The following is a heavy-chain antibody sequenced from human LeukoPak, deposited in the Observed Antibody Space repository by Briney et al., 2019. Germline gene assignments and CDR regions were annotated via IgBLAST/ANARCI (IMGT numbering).Heavy chain of an antibody. CDR2: IWFDGTNK. J-gene: IGHJ4*02. CDR3: AKDQYDILTGTTYYFDY. CDR1: GFTFSSFG. D-gene: IGHD3-9*01. Sequence: GGSPRLSCAASGFTFSSFGMHWVRQAPGKGLEWVAVIWFDGTNKYYADSVKGRFTISRDNSKKTLYLQMNSLRAEDMAVYYCAKDQYDILTGTTYYFDYWGQGTLVTVSS. V-gene: IGHV3-33*06.